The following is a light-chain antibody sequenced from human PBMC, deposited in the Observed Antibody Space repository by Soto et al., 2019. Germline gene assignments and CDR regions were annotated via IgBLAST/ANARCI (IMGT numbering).Light chain of an antibody. CDR1: SSDIGDYNF. CDR2: EVN. J-gene: IGLJ3*02. V-gene: IGLV2-8*01. CDR3: SSSAGIYHYLV. Sequence: QSALTQPPSASGSPGQSVTVSCTGSSSDIGDYNFVSWYQQHPGKAPRLMIYEVNKRPSGVPDRFSGSKSGYTASLTVSGLQTEDEAFYYCSSSAGIYHYLVFGGGTKVTVL.